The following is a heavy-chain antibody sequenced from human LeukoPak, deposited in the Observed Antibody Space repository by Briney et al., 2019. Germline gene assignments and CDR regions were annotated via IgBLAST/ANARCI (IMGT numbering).Heavy chain of an antibody. CDR3: AREGSQQLVLGYFDY. V-gene: IGHV4-61*01. Sequence: PSETLSVTCTVSGGSVSSGSYYWSWIRQPPGKGLEWIGYIYYSGSTNYNPSLKSRVTISVDTSKNQFSLKLSSVTAADTAVYYCAREGSQQLVLGYFDYWGQGTLVTVSS. CDR1: GGSVSSGSYY. D-gene: IGHD6-13*01. CDR2: IYYSGST. J-gene: IGHJ4*02.